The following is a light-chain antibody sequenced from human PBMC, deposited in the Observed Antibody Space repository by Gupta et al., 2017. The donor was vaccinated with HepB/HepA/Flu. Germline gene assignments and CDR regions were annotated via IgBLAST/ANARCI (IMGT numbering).Light chain of an antibody. CDR2: KAS. V-gene: IGKV1-5*03. CDR3: QYDNTYMYA. Sequence: DIQMTQSPSTLSASIGDRVTITCRASQSISSWLAWYQQKPGKAPKLLIYKASSLESGVPSRFSGSASGTEFSLTISVLHPDDFGTYYCQYDNTYMYAFGRGTKLEIK. CDR1: QSISSW. J-gene: IGKJ4*01.